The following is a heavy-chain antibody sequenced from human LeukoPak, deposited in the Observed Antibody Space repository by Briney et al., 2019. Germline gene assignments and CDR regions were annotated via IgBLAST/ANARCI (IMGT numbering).Heavy chain of an antibody. CDR2: INPNSGGT. Sequence: ASVTVSCKASGGTFIIYAISWVRQAPGQGREWMGWINPNSGGTNYAQKFQGRVTMTRDTSISTAYMELSRLRSDDTAVYYCASGYDFWSGYSYYFDYWGQGTLVTVSS. CDR3: ASGYDFWSGYSYYFDY. D-gene: IGHD3-3*01. J-gene: IGHJ4*02. V-gene: IGHV1-2*02. CDR1: GGTFIIYA.